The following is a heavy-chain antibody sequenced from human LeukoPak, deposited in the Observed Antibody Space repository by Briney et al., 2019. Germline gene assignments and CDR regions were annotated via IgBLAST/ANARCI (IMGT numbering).Heavy chain of an antibody. Sequence: KASETLSLTCTVSGGSISGFYWSWIRQPPGKGLEWIGYIYYSGSTNYNPSLKSRVTISVATSKNQFSLKLSSVTAADTAVYYCARAGCSSTSCPGNWFDPWGQGTLVTVSS. J-gene: IGHJ5*02. V-gene: IGHV4-59*01. CDR2: IYYSGST. CDR3: ARAGCSSTSCPGNWFDP. CDR1: GGSISGFY. D-gene: IGHD2-2*01.